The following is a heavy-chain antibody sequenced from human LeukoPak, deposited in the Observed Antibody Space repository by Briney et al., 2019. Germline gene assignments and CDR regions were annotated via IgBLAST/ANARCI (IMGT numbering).Heavy chain of an antibody. CDR3: ARDHYDSSGSLSAFDI. J-gene: IGHJ3*02. CDR1: GSSISSGDYY. D-gene: IGHD3-22*01. Sequence: SETLSLTCTVSGSSISSGDYYWSWIRQPPGKGLEWIGYIYYSGSTYYNPSLKSRVTISVDTSKNQFSLKLSSETAADTAVYYCARDHYDSSGSLSAFDIWGQGTMVTVSS. CDR2: IYYSGST. V-gene: IGHV4-30-4*01.